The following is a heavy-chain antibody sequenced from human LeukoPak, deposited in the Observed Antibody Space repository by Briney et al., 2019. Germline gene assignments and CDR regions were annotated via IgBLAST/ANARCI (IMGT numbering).Heavy chain of an antibody. CDR2: IYYSGST. Sequence: PSETLSLTCTVSGGSISSYYWSWIRQPPGKGLEWIGYIYYSGSTNYNPSLRSRVTISVDTSKNQFSLRLSSVTAADTAVYYCARGGRVPAAIYYYYYYMDVWGKGTTVTISS. CDR3: ARGGRVPAAIYYYYYYMDV. CDR1: GGSISSYY. D-gene: IGHD2-2*01. J-gene: IGHJ6*03. V-gene: IGHV4-59*01.